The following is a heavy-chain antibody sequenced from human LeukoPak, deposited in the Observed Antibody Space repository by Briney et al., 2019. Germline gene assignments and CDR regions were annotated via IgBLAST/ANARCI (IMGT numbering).Heavy chain of an antibody. CDR1: GFTFSSYS. V-gene: IGHV3-21*01. CDR2: ISSSSSYI. D-gene: IGHD3-16*01. Sequence: GGSLRLSCAASGFTFSSYSMNWVRQAPGKGLEWVSSISSSSSYIYYADSVKGRFTISRDNAKNSLYLQMNSLRAEDTAVYYCASGFGGLAFGIWGQGTMVTVSS. CDR3: ASGFGGLAFGI. J-gene: IGHJ3*02.